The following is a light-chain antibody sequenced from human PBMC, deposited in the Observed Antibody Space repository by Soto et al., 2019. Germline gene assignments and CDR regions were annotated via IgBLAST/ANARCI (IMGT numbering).Light chain of an antibody. CDR3: QQYDNLPLT. J-gene: IGKJ3*01. CDR2: DAS. Sequence: DIQMTQSPSSLSASVGDRVTITCQASQDISNYLNWYQQKPGKAPKLLIYDASKLETGVPSRFRGSGSGTDFTFTISSLQPEDIATYYCQQYDNLPLTFGPWTKVDIK. CDR1: QDISNY. V-gene: IGKV1-33*01.